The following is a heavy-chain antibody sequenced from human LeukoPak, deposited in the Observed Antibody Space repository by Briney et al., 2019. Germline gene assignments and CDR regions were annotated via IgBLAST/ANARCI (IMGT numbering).Heavy chain of an antibody. V-gene: IGHV1-18*01. CDR2: ISAYNGNT. CDR1: GYTFTSYD. Sequence: ASVKVSCKASGYTFTSYDINWVRQAPGQGLEWMGWISAYNGNTNYAQKLQGRVTMTTDTSTSTAYMELRSLRSDDTAVYYCARDDPVFQFDPWGQGTLVTVSS. J-gene: IGHJ5*02. CDR3: ARDDPVFQFDP.